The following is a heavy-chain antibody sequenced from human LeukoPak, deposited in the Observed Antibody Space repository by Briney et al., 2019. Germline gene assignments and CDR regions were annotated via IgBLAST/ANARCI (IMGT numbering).Heavy chain of an antibody. D-gene: IGHD6-13*01. CDR3: ARGLAAAGRSPFDY. CDR1: GYTFTSYG. CDR2: ISAYNGNT. Sequence: ASVKGSCKTSGYTFTSYGISWVRQAPGQGLEWMGWISAYNGNTKYAQKLQGRVTMTTDTSTSTAYMELRSLRSDDTAVYYCARGLAAAGRSPFDYWGQGTLVTVSS. J-gene: IGHJ4*02. V-gene: IGHV1-18*01.